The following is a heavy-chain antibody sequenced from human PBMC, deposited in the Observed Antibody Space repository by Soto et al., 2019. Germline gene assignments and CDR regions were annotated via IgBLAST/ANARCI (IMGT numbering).Heavy chain of an antibody. Sequence: GGSLRLSCAASGFTFSDHYMDWVRQAPGKGLEWVGSSRNKANSYATEYAASVKCRFTISRDESRNSLYLQMNSLTTEDTAVYYCAAPWIATEGNDAFDIWGQGTMVTVSS. D-gene: IGHD5-12*01. CDR3: AAPWIATEGNDAFDI. CDR1: GFTFSDHY. CDR2: SRNKANSYAT. J-gene: IGHJ3*02. V-gene: IGHV3-72*01.